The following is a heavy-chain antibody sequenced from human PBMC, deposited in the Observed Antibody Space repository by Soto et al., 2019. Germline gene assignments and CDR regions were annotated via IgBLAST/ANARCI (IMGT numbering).Heavy chain of an antibody. J-gene: IGHJ5*02. Sequence: SETLSLTCAVYGGSFSGYYWSWIRQPPGKGLEWIGEINHIGSTNYNPSLKSRVTISVDTSKNQFSLKLSFVTAADTVVYYCATRKRGYSYGFFWFDPWGQGTLVTVSS. CDR2: INHIGST. CDR3: ATRKRGYSYGFFWFDP. D-gene: IGHD5-18*01. V-gene: IGHV4-34*01. CDR1: GGSFSGYY.